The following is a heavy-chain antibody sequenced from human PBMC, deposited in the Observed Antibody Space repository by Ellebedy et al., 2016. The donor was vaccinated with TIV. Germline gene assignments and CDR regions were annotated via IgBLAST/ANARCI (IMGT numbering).Heavy chain of an antibody. J-gene: IGHJ5*02. Sequence: SETLSLXXAVYGGSFSGYYWSWIRQPPGKGLEWIGEINHSGSTNYNPSLKSRVTISVDTSKNQFSLKLSSVTAADTVVYYCARRDYSNYVGWFDPWGQGTLVTVSS. D-gene: IGHD4-11*01. V-gene: IGHV4-34*01. CDR3: ARRDYSNYVGWFDP. CDR2: INHSGST. CDR1: GGSFSGYY.